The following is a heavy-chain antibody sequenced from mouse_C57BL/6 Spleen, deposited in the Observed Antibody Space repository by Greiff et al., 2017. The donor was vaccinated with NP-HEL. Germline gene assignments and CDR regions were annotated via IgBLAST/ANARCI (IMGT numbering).Heavy chain of an antibody. CDR2: ISSGGSYT. V-gene: IGHV5-6*01. CDR3: ARQEFYGSSHWYFDV. Sequence: EVNVVESGGDLVKPGGSLKLSCAASGFTFSSYGMSWVRQTPDKRLEWVATISSGGSYTYYPDSVKGRFTISRDNAKNTLYLQMSSLKSEDTAMYYCARQEFYGSSHWYFDVWGTGTTVTVSS. J-gene: IGHJ1*03. D-gene: IGHD1-1*01. CDR1: GFTFSSYG.